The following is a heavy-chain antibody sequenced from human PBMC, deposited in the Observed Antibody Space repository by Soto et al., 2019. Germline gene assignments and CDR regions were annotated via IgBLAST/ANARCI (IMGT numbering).Heavy chain of an antibody. CDR1: GFTFSSYA. V-gene: IGHV3-30-3*01. Sequence: QVQLVESGGGVVQPGRSLRLSCAASGFTFSSYAMHWVRQAPGKGLEWVAVISYDGSNKYYADSVKGRFSISRDNSKNTLSLQMNSLRAEDTAVYYCARELRYAIDYWGQGTLVTVSS. CDR2: ISYDGSNK. CDR3: ARELRYAIDY. J-gene: IGHJ4*02. D-gene: IGHD3-9*01.